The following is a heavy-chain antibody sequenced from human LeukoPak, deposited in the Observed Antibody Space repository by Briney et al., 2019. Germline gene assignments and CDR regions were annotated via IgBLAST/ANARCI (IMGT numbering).Heavy chain of an antibody. D-gene: IGHD6-6*01. CDR3: AKDSSSEPWYGTDV. V-gene: IGHV3-23*01. CDR2: ISGSGGSI. Sequence: PGGSLSLSCAASGFTFSSYATSWVRQAPGKGLEWVSAISGSGGSIYYADSVKGRFTISRDNSKNTLYLQMNSLRAEDTAVYYCAKDSSSEPWYGTDVWGQGTTVTVSS. CDR1: GFTFSSYA. J-gene: IGHJ6*02.